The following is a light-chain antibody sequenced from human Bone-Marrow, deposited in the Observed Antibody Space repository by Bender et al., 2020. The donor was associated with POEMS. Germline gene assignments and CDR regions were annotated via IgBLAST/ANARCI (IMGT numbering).Light chain of an antibody. Sequence: QSALTQPPSASGSPGQSVTISCTGTTNDVGDYNYVSWYQHHPGKAPKLMIFEVSKRPSGVPDRFSGSKSGNTASLTISGLQAEDEADYYCSSSTSTSPLVVFGGGTKLTVL. CDR2: EVS. CDR1: TNDVGDYNY. CDR3: SSSTSTSPLVV. V-gene: IGLV2-8*01. J-gene: IGLJ2*01.